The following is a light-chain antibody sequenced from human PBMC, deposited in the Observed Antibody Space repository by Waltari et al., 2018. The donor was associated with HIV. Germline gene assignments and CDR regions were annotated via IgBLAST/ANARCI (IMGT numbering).Light chain of an antibody. CDR3: QSYDISLSASVV. J-gene: IGLJ2*01. CDR1: SPTNGADYA. CDR2: GNK. V-gene: IGLV1-40*01. Sequence: QSMLTQPPSVSGAPGQRVTIYCTGSSPTNGADYAVPWYKQIPGTAPKLLISGNKNRPSGVPDRFSASKSGTSASLTISGLQAEDEADYFCQSYDISLSASVVFGGGTRLTVL.